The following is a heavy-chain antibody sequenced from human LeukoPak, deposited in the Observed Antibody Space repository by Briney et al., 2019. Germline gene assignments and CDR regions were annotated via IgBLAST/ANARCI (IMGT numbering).Heavy chain of an antibody. CDR2: ISGSGGST. D-gene: IGHD3-10*01. J-gene: IGHJ4*02. V-gene: IGHV3-23*01. Sequence: GGSLRLSCAAPGFTFSSYAMSWVRQAPGKGLEWVSAISGSGGSTYYADSVKGRFTISRDNSKNTLYLQMNSLRAEDTAVYYCAKDQSSPYGSFFDYWGQGTLVTVSS. CDR1: GFTFSSYA. CDR3: AKDQSSPYGSFFDY.